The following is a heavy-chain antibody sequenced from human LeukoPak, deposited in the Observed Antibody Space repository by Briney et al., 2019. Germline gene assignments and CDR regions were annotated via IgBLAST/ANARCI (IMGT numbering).Heavy chain of an antibody. D-gene: IGHD6-19*01. Sequence: GGSLRLSCAASGFTFSSYAMSWVRQAPGKGLEWVSVISGSGGSTYYADSVKGRFTISRDNSKNTLYLQMNSLRAEDTAVYYCANLRIAVAGRSGSAFDIWGQGTMVTVSS. CDR2: ISGSGGST. V-gene: IGHV3-23*01. CDR3: ANLRIAVAGRSGSAFDI. J-gene: IGHJ3*02. CDR1: GFTFSSYA.